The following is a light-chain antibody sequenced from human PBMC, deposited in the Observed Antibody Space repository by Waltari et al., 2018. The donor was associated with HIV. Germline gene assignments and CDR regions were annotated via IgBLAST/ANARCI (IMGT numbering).Light chain of an antibody. V-gene: IGLV1-40*01. Sequence: QSVLTQPPSVSAAPRQRVTISCTGTSSHIGAGFDVHWYQQLPGTVPKVLIYNNTDRPSGVPDRFSGSKSATSASLAITGLQAEDEANYYCQSYDISLSGWVFGGGTKLTVL. J-gene: IGLJ2*01. CDR2: NNT. CDR1: SSHIGAGFD. CDR3: QSYDISLSGWV.